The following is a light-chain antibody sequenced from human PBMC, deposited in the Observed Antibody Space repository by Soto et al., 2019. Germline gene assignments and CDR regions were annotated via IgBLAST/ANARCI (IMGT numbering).Light chain of an antibody. V-gene: IGLV1-47*01. J-gene: IGLJ1*01. CDR1: DSNIGNNF. CDR2: RND. CDR3: AAWDDTLNGV. Sequence: QSVLTHPPSASGTPGQRVTISCSGSDSNIGNNFVYWYQQVPGTAPKLLIYRNDQRPSGVPDRFSGSKSGTSASLAISGLRSEDEADYYCAAWDDTLNGVFGAGTKVTVL.